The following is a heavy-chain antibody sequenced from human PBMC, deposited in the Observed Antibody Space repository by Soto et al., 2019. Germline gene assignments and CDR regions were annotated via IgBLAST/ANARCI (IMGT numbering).Heavy chain of an antibody. J-gene: IGHJ5*02. CDR3: ARAALYCSSTSCHTPNNWFDP. D-gene: IGHD2-2*01. CDR1: GDSVSSHSAA. V-gene: IGHV6-1*01. Sequence: SQTLSLTCAISGDSVSSHSAAWNWIRQSPSRGLEWLGRTYYRSKWYNDYAVSVKSRITINPDTSKNQFSLQLNSVTPEDTAVYYCARAALYCSSTSCHTPNNWFDPWGQGTLVTVSS. CDR2: TYYRSKWYN.